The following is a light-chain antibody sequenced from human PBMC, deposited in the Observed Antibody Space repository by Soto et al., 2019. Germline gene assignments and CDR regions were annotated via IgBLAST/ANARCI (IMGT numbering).Light chain of an antibody. CDR1: QSISSN. V-gene: IGKV3-20*01. Sequence: IVMTQSPATLSVAPGERVTFSCRASQSISSNLAWFQQKPGQAPRLLIYDASNRATGIPDRFSGSGSGTDFTLTFSRLEPEDFAVYYCEYYGTSITFGGGTKVDIK. J-gene: IGKJ4*01. CDR2: DAS. CDR3: EYYGTSIT.